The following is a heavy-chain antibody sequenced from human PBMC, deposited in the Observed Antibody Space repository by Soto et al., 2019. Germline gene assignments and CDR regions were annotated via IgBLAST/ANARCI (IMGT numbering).Heavy chain of an antibody. Sequence: SGPTLVNPTQALTLTCTFSGLSLSTSGVGVGWIRQPPGKALEWLALIYWDDDKRYSPSLKSRLTITKDTSKNQVVLTMTNMDPVDTATYYCAHANLIWGSYRYTVDAFDIWGQGTMVTVSS. D-gene: IGHD3-16*02. CDR1: GLSLSTSGVG. CDR3: AHANLIWGSYRYTVDAFDI. J-gene: IGHJ3*02. CDR2: IYWDDDK. V-gene: IGHV2-5*02.